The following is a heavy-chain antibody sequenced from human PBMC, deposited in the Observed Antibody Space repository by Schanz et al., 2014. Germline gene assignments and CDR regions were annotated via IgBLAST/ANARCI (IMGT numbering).Heavy chain of an antibody. CDR1: AFALNNYD. Sequence: EVQLVESGGVVVKPGGSLRLSCAASAFALNNYDMTWVRQAPGKGLEWVSCIRGSGGSTLYADSVQGRFTISRDNSKNTLFLQMNSLRAEDTAVYFCARDGGRDGYNLAFDVWGQGTLVTVSS. J-gene: IGHJ3*01. D-gene: IGHD5-12*01. CDR2: IRGSGGST. CDR3: ARDGGRDGYNLAFDV. V-gene: IGHV3-23*04.